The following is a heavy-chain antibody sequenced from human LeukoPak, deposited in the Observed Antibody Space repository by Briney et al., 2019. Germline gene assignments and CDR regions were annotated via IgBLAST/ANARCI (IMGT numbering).Heavy chain of an antibody. V-gene: IGHV4-34*01. CDR3: ARGSMGWYLRSDNTKGRKYYFDY. Sequence: SETLSLTCAVYGGSFSGYYWSWIRQPPGKGLEWIGEINRSGSTNYNPSLKSRVTISVDTSKNQFSLKLSSVTAADTAVYYCARGSMGWYLRSDNTKGRKYYFDYWGQGTLVTVSS. CDR2: INRSGST. D-gene: IGHD6-19*01. CDR1: GGSFSGYY. J-gene: IGHJ4*02.